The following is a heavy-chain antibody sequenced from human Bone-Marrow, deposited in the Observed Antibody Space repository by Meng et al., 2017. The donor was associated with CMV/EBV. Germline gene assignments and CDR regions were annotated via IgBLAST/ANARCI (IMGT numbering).Heavy chain of an antibody. CDR3: ARASLTNVDSDAYYFVFSF. Sequence: ASVKVSCKASGYTFTSYGINWVRQAPGQGLEWMGIIDPSGGRTRYAQRFQGRVTLTGDTSTSTVYMELSSLKSEDTAVYYCARASLTNVDSDAYYFVFSFWGQGTLVTVAS. CDR2: IDPSGGRT. D-gene: IGHD3-16*01. CDR1: GYTFTSYG. V-gene: IGHV1-46*01. J-gene: IGHJ4*02.